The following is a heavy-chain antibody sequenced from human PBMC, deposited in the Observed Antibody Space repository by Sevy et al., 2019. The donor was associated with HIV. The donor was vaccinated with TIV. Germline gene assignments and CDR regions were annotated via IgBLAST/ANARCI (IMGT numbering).Heavy chain of an antibody. J-gene: IGHJ6*02. V-gene: IGHV3-23*01. D-gene: IGHD3-3*01. CDR2: ISGRGDTT. CDR3: AKDHYTAVTIFGVITPGYYGMDV. Sequence: GGSLRLSCAASEFTFNDYAMSWVRQAPGRGLEWVSTISGRGDTTNYADSVKGRFTSSRDNSKNTLYLQMNSLRAEDSAVYYCAKDHYTAVTIFGVITPGYYGMDVWGQGTTVTVSS. CDR1: EFTFNDYA.